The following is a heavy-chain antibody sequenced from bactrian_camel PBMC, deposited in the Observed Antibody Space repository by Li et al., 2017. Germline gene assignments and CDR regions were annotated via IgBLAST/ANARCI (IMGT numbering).Heavy chain of an antibody. J-gene: IGHJ4*01. V-gene: IGHV3S1*01. D-gene: IGHD6*01. CDR3: TTRGRSWSVQVNY. Sequence: HVQLVESGGGSVKTGGSLRLACAASRKTYTASCMAWFRQAPGKEREGVASIYTGDGRKYYADSVKGRFTISRDKAENTVYLQMNSLKSEDTALYYCTTRGRSWSVQVNYWGQGTQVTVS. CDR2: IYTGDGRK. CDR1: RKTYTASC.